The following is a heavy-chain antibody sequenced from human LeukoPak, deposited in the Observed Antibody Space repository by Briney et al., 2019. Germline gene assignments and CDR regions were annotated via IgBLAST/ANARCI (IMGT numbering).Heavy chain of an antibody. Sequence: PGGSLRLSCTASGFTFDNYGMHWVRQAPGKGLEWVTFIRFDGSNQYYADSVKGRFTISRDNSKNTLFLQINSLRAEDTAVYYCAKGYSSAWYPPNDPFDIWGQGTVVTVSS. CDR2: IRFDGSNQ. D-gene: IGHD6-19*01. J-gene: IGHJ3*02. CDR3: AKGYSSAWYPPNDPFDI. CDR1: GFTFDNYG. V-gene: IGHV3-30*02.